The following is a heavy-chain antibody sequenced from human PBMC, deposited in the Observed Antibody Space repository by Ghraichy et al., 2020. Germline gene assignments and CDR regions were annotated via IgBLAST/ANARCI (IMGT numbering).Heavy chain of an antibody. J-gene: IGHJ4*02. V-gene: IGHV2-5*02. CDR2: IYWDDDK. D-gene: IGHD3-10*01. CDR1: GFSLSTSGVG. Sequence: SGPTLVKPTQTLTLTCTFSGFSLSTSGVGVGWIRQPPGKALEWLALIYWDDDKRYSPSLKSRLTITKDTSKNQVVLTMTNMDPVDTATYYCADSRRTTQYYYGSGSYDTESLFDYWGQGTLVTVSS. CDR3: ADSRRTTQYYYGSGSYDTESLFDY.